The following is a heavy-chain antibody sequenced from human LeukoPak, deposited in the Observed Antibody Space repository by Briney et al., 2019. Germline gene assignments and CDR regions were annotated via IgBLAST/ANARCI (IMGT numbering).Heavy chain of an antibody. Sequence: GGSLRLSCAASGFTFSGYWMSWVRQAPGKGLEWVANIKQDGSEKYYVDSVKGRFTISRDNAKNSLYLQMNSLRAEDTAVYYCARDSDDRSGNGLFDYWGQGTLVTVSS. CDR2: IKQDGSEK. CDR1: GFTFSGYW. CDR3: ARDSDDRSGNGLFDY. V-gene: IGHV3-7*01. J-gene: IGHJ4*02. D-gene: IGHD1-26*01.